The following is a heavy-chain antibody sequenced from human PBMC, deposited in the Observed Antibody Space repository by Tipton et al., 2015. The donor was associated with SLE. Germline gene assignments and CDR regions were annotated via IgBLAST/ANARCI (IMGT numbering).Heavy chain of an antibody. D-gene: IGHD1-1*01. Sequence: GSLRLSCAASGFTFNNYLMHWVRQAPGKGLVWVSRIETDGSATTYADSVKGRFTISRDNSKNTLYLQMNSLRAEDTAVYYCAREGNWNGEFDYWGQGTLVTVSS. V-gene: IGHV3-74*01. CDR1: GFTFNNYL. CDR2: IETDGSAT. CDR3: AREGNWNGEFDY. J-gene: IGHJ4*02.